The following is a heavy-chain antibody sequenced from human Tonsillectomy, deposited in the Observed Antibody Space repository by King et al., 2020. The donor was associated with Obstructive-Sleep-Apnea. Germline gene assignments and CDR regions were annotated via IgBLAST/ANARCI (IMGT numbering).Heavy chain of an antibody. CDR1: GGTFSTYA. J-gene: IGHJ4*02. CDR2: IIPLLGIV. Sequence: QLVQSGAEMKKPGSSVRVSCKASGGTFSTYAISWVRQAPGQGLEWMGGIIPLLGIVNYAQNFEGRFTITADKSTTTAYMDLSSLRSDATAVYYCARANVAAARPTYHFDDWGQGTLVTVSS. CDR3: ARANVAAARPTYHFDD. V-gene: IGHV1-69*04. D-gene: IGHD6-13*01.